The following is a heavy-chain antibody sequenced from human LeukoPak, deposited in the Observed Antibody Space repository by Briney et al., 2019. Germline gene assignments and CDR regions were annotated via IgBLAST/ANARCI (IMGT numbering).Heavy chain of an antibody. V-gene: IGHV3-23*01. CDR1: GFTFSGSA. J-gene: IGHJ4*02. CDR2: ISGSGGST. Sequence: PGGSLRLSCSASGFTFSGSAMSWVRQAPGKGLEWVSAISGSGGSTYYADSVKGRFTISRDNSKNTLYLQMNSLRAEDTAVYYCAKDKHIAARHKSPSFDYWGQGTLVTVSS. D-gene: IGHD6-6*01. CDR3: AKDKHIAARHKSPSFDY.